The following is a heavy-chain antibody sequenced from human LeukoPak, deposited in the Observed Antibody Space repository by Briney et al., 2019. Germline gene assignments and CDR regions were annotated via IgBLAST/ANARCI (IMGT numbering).Heavy chain of an antibody. V-gene: IGHV3-23*01. CDR2: ISGSGGST. CDR1: GFTFSSYA. D-gene: IGHD3-9*01. Sequence: PGGSLRLSCAASGFTFSSYAMSWVRQAPGKGLEWVSAISGSGGSTYYADSVKGRFTISRDNSKNTLYLQMNSLRAEDTAVYYCAKDGLERYFDWLQYYYYGMDVWGQGTTVTASS. CDR3: AKDGLERYFDWLQYYYYGMDV. J-gene: IGHJ6*02.